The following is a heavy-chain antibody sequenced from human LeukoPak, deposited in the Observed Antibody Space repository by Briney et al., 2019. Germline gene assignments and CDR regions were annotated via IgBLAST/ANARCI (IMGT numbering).Heavy chain of an antibody. D-gene: IGHD4-17*01. CDR3: ARVRGDYPYYFDY. J-gene: IGHJ4*02. CDR2: TYSGGST. CDR1: GFTVSSNY. Sequence: GRSLRLSCAASGFTVSSNYMSSVRQAPGNGMEWGSVTYSGGSTSYADSAKGRFTISRDNSKNTLYLQMHSLRAEDTAVYYCARVRGDYPYYFDYWGQGTLVTVSS. V-gene: IGHV3-53*01.